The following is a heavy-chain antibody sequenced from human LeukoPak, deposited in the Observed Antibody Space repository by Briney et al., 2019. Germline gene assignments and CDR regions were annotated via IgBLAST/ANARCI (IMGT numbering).Heavy chain of an antibody. J-gene: IGHJ4*02. CDR3: ARRLNYYDSSGYPSPSDY. D-gene: IGHD3-22*01. CDR1: GGTFSSYA. V-gene: IGHV1-69*05. Sequence: SVKVSCKASGGTFSSYAISWVRQAPGQGLEWMGRIIPIFGTANYAQKFQGRVTITTDESTSTAYMELSSLRSEDTAVYYCARRLNYYDSSGYPSPSDYWGQGTLVTVSS. CDR2: IIPIFGTA.